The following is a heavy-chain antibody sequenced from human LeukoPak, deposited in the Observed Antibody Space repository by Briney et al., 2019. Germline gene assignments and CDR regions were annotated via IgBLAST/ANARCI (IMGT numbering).Heavy chain of an antibody. D-gene: IGHD3-22*01. CDR3: AKVPSGFYYYGMDV. Sequence: GGSLRLSCVVSGFTFNRCWMNWVRQAPGKGLEWVAHINPDGRDTYYVDSVKGRFTISRDNSKNTLYLQMNSLRAEDTAVYYCAKVPSGFYYYGMDVWGQGTTVTVSS. CDR1: GFTFNRCW. CDR2: INPDGRDT. V-gene: IGHV3-7*03. J-gene: IGHJ6*02.